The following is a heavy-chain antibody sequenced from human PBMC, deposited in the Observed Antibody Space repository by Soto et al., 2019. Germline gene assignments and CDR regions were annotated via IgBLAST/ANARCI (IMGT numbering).Heavy chain of an antibody. J-gene: IGHJ4*02. CDR2: IIPIFGTA. CDR3: SRSATDETSDY. CDR1: GGTFSSYA. Sequence: QVQLVQSGAEVKKPGSSVKVSCKASGGTFSSYAISWVRQAPGQGLEWMGGIIPIFGTAIYAQKSQGRVTITADEDTSTAYMELRSLISEDTAVDYCSRSATDETSDYWGQGTLVTVSS. V-gene: IGHV1-69*01.